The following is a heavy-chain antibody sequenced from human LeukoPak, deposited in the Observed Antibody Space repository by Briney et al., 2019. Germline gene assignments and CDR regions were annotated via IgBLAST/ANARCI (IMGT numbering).Heavy chain of an antibody. CDR2: IYGSGTT. CDR1: GGSISFYY. V-gene: IGHV4-59*01. CDR3: ASWDRNGYNQGGAFDI. J-gene: IGHJ3*02. Sequence: SETLSLTSIVDGGSISFYYRSWIRQPPGKGLEWIGYIYGSGTTNYNPSVKSRVTISVDTSKTQFSLKLSSVTAADTAVYYCASWDRNGYNQGGAFDIWGQGTKVTVSS. D-gene: IGHD5-24*01.